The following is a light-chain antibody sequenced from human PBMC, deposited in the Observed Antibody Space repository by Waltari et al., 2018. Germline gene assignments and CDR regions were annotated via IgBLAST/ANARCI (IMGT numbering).Light chain of an antibody. V-gene: IGLV1-51*01. J-gene: IGLJ3*02. CDR1: TPNIGNNY. CDR3: GTWDSSLSAGV. CDR2: DNN. Sequence: QSVLTQSPSVSAAPGQKVTLPCSGSTPNIGNNYVLWYQQPPGTTPHTLIFDNNKRPSGIPDRFSGSKSGTSATLGITGLQTGDEADYYCGTWDSSLSAGVFGGGTKLTVL.